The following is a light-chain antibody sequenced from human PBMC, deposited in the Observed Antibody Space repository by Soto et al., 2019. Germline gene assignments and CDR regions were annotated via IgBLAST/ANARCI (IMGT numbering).Light chain of an antibody. J-gene: IGLJ1*01. CDR1: SSDVGLYNY. CDR3: TSYTTTTLEV. V-gene: IGLV2-14*01. Sequence: SALTQPASVSGSPGQSITISCTGTSSDVGLYNYVSWYQQHPGKAPKLMIYEVSNRPSGVSNRFSASKSGNTASLTISGLQAEDEADYYCTSYTTTTLEVFGTGTKVTVL. CDR2: EVS.